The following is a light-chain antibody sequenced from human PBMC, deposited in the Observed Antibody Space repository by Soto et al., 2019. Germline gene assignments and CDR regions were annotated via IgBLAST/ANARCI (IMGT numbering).Light chain of an antibody. V-gene: IGLV1-47*01. CDR2: KSN. J-gene: IGLJ2*01. CDR3: AGWDGSLSGVV. Sequence: QLVLTQPPSASGTPGQRVTLSCSGGSSNIGSNSVFWYQHLPGTAPKLLIYKSNQRPSGVPDRFSGSRSGTSASLAISGLRSEDEGDYYCAGWDGSLSGVVFGGGTKVTVL. CDR1: SSNIGSNS.